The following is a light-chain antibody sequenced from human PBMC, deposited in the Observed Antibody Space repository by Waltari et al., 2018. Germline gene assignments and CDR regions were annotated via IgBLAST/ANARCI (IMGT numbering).Light chain of an antibody. J-gene: IGLJ2*01. V-gene: IGLV2-14*03. CDR3: SSYMDSSTLEL. CDR1: SSDIGGYNS. CDR2: DVG. Sequence: QSALTQPASVSGSPGQSITISCTGTSSDIGGYNSVSWYQQVPGKAPNLMIYDVGNRPSGVSSRFSGSKSGNTASLTISGLQAEDEADYFCSSYMDSSTLELFGGGTSLTVL.